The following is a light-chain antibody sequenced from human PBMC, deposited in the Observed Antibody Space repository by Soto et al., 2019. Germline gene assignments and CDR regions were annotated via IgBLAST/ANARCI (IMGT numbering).Light chain of an antibody. Sequence: EIVLTQSPGTLSLSPGERATLSCRASQSVSSSSLAWYQQKPGQAPSLLIYGASSRATGIPDRFSGSGSGTDFTLTISRLEPEDFAVYYCQQYASSPLTFGGGTKVEIK. J-gene: IGKJ4*01. CDR1: QSVSSSS. CDR2: GAS. CDR3: QQYASSPLT. V-gene: IGKV3-20*01.